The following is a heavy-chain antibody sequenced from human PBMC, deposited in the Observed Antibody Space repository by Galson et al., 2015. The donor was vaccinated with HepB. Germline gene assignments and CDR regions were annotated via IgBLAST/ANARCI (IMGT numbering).Heavy chain of an antibody. CDR2: IIHSGST. Sequence: SETLSLTCAVYGGSFSNSYWSWIRQPPGKGLEWIGQIIHSGSTKYNPSLKSRVTISLDTSNNQVSLELSSVTAADTAVYYCGRHTHHQNPMDVWGQGTTVTVS. D-gene: IGHD2-2*01. J-gene: IGHJ6*02. V-gene: IGHV4-34*12. CDR3: GRHTHHQNPMDV. CDR1: GGSFSNSY.